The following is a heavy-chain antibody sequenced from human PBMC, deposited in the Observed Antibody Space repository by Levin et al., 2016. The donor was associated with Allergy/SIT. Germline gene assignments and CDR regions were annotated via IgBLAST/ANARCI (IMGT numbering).Heavy chain of an antibody. CDR1: GGTFSSYA. J-gene: IGHJ6*03. CDR3: ARPGPGGIFGPGSGYYYYMDV. Sequence: SVKVSCKASGGTFSSYAISWVRQAPGQGLEWMGGIIPIFGTANYAQKFQGRVTITADESTSTAYMELSSLRSEDTAVYYCARPGPGGIFGPGSGYYYYMDVWGKGTTVTVSS. CDR2: IIPIFGTA. D-gene: IGHD3/OR15-3a*01. V-gene: IGHV1-69*13.